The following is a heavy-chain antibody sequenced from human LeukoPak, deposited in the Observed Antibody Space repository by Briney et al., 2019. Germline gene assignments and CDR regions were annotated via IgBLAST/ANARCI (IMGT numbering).Heavy chain of an antibody. Sequence: GASVKVSCKASGYTFTSYGISWVRQAPGQGLEWMGWISAYNGNTNYAQKLQGRVAMTTDTSTSTAYMELRSLRSDDTAVYYCARDEGYCSSTTCSPYLDYWGQGTLVTVSS. V-gene: IGHV1-18*01. CDR1: GYTFTSYG. CDR3: ARDEGYCSSTTCSPYLDY. D-gene: IGHD2-2*01. J-gene: IGHJ4*02. CDR2: ISAYNGNT.